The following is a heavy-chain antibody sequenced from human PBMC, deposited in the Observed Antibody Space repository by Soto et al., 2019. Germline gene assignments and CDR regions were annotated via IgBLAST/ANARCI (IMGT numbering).Heavy chain of an antibody. CDR2: IYPGGVNI. V-gene: IGHV1-46*01. CDR1: GYSFTSHY. CDR3: ARVAPSGGSVPRFDP. Sequence: ASVKVSCKAIGYSFTSHYMHWVRQAPGQGLEWMGTIYPGGVNIGYAQKFKGRVTMTKDTSTSTVYMELNSLTSEDTAVYYCARVAPSGGSVPRFDPWGQGTLVTVSS. J-gene: IGHJ5*02. D-gene: IGHD3-10*01.